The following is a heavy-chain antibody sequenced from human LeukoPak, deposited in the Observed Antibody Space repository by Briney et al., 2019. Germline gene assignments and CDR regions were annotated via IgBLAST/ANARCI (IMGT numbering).Heavy chain of an antibody. D-gene: IGHD5-24*01. CDR1: GGSISSYY. Sequence: PSETLSLTCTVSGGSISSYYWSWIRQPPGKGLEWIGYIYYSGSTNYNPSLKCRVTISVDTSKNQFSLKLSSVTAADTAVYYCARGWLQFDYWGQGTLVTVSS. V-gene: IGHV4-59*01. J-gene: IGHJ4*02. CDR3: ARGWLQFDY. CDR2: IYYSGST.